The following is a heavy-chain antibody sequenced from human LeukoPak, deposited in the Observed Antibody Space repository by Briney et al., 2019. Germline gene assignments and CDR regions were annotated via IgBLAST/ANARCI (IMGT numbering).Heavy chain of an antibody. CDR1: GGSISSYY. D-gene: IGHD3-9*01. Sequence: SETLSLTCTVSGGSISSYYWSWIRQPPGKGLEWIGYIYYSGSTNYNPSLKSRVTISVDTSKNQFSLKLSSVTAADTAVYYCARGAIRYPQGAFDIWGQGTMVTVSS. J-gene: IGHJ3*02. CDR2: IYYSGST. V-gene: IGHV4-59*01. CDR3: ARGAIRYPQGAFDI.